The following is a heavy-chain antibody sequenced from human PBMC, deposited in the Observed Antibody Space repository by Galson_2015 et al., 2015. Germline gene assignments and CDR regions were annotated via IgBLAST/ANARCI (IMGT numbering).Heavy chain of an antibody. CDR3: ARLGAPGDYADY. CDR1: GFSLSTSGMR. Sequence: PALVKPTQTLTLPCSFSGFSLSTSGMRVSWIRQPPGKALEWLARIDWDDDGFYATSLRTRLSISKDTSKSQVVLTMINMDPADTATYYCARLGAPGDYADYWGPGILVTVSS. J-gene: IGHJ4*02. V-gene: IGHV2-70*04. D-gene: IGHD4-17*01. CDR2: IDWDDDG.